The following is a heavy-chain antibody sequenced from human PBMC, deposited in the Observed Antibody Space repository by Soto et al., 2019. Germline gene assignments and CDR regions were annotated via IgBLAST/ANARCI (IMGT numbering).Heavy chain of an antibody. V-gene: IGHV3-23*01. CDR2: ISGSGGST. D-gene: IGHD3-10*01. J-gene: IGHJ6*03. CDR1: GFTFSSYA. Sequence: EVQLLESGGGLVQPGGSLRLSCAASGFTFSSYAMSWVRQAPGKGLEWVSAISGSGGSTYYADSVKGRFTISRDNSKNALYLQMNSLRAEDTAVYYCAKTFDDYYYMDVWGKGTTVTVSS. CDR3: AKTFDDYYYMDV.